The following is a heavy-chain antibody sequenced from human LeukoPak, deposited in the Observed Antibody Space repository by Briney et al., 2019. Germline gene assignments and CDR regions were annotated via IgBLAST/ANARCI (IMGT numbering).Heavy chain of an antibody. CDR2: IKQDGSEK. V-gene: IGHV3-7*01. CDR3: AKIPYGDYVLDYYYYMDV. Sequence: GGPLRLSCAASGFTFSSYWMSWVRQAPGKGLEWVANIKQDGSEKYYVDSVKGRFTISRDNAKNSLYLQMNSLRAEDTAVYYCAKIPYGDYVLDYYYYMDVWGKGTTVTISS. J-gene: IGHJ6*03. D-gene: IGHD4-17*01. CDR1: GFTFSSYW.